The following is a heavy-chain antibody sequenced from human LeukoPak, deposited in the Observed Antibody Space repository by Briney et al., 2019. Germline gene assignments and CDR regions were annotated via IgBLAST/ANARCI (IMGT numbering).Heavy chain of an antibody. CDR3: ALAGGSDDAFDI. D-gene: IGHD4-23*01. CDR2: IRYDGSNK. J-gene: IGHJ3*02. CDR1: GFTFSSYG. V-gene: IGHV3-30*02. Sequence: SGGSLRLSCAASGFTFSSYGMHWVRQAPGKGLEWVAFIRYDGSNKYYADSVKGRFTISRDNSKNRLYLQMNSLRAEDTAVYYCALAGGSDDAFDIWGQGTMVTVSS.